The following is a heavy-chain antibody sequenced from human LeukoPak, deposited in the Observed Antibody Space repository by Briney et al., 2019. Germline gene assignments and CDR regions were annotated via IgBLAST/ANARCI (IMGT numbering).Heavy chain of an antibody. J-gene: IGHJ4*02. Sequence: ASVTVSCKASGYTFTSYGISWVRQAPGQGLEWMGWISAYNGNTNYAQKLQGRVTMTTDTSTSTAYMELRSLRSDDTAVYYCARALPLKYYDYVWGSYRYPRGDFDYWGQGTLVTVSS. CDR3: ARALPLKYYDYVWGSYRYPRGDFDY. CDR1: GYTFTSYG. V-gene: IGHV1-18*01. CDR2: ISAYNGNT. D-gene: IGHD3-16*02.